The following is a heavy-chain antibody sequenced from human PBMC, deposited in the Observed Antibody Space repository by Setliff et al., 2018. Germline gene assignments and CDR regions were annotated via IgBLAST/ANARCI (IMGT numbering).Heavy chain of an antibody. J-gene: IGHJ4*02. CDR2: IYPGDSDT. CDR1: EYSFTTYW. CDR3: ARRNTAMVYGFDI. Sequence: GESLKISCKASEYSFTTYWIGWVRQMPGKGLEWMGIIYPGDSDTRYSPSFQGQVTISADKSINTAYLQWSSLKASDTAMYYCARRNTAMVYGFDIWGQGTLVTVSS. V-gene: IGHV5-51*01. D-gene: IGHD5-18*01.